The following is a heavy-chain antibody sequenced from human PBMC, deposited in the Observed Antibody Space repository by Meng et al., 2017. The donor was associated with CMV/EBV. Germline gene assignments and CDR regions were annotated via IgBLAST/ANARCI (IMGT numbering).Heavy chain of an antibody. J-gene: IGHJ4*02. CDR2: INRDGSDK. D-gene: IGHD2-8*01. Sequence: SCAASGFTFSTYWMTWVRQAPGKGLEWVANINRDGSDKYYVDSVKGRFTMSRDNAKNSLYLQMNSLRAEDTAVYYCARDTGPNTFDYWGQGTLVTVSS. V-gene: IGHV3-7*03. CDR3: ARDTGPNTFDY. CDR1: GFTFSTYW.